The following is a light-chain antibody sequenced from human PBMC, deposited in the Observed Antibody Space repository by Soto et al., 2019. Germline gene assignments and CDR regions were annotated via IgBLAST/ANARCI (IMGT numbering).Light chain of an antibody. CDR1: SSDVGRYDL. V-gene: IGLV2-23*03. J-gene: IGLJ2*01. CDR2: EGS. Sequence: QSVLTQPASVSGSPGQSITISCTETSSDVGRYDLVSWYQQHPGKAPKLIIYEGSKRPSGVSNRFSGSKSANTASLTISGLQAEDEADYYCCSYAGSSTFVFGGGTKVTVL. CDR3: CSYAGSSTFV.